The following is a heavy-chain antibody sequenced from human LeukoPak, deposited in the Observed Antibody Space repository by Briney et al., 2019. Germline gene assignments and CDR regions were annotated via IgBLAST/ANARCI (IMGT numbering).Heavy chain of an antibody. D-gene: IGHD3-10*01. CDR2: ISGSGGST. Sequence: GGSLRLSCAASGFTFSSYAMSWVRQAPGKGLEWVSAISGSGGSTYYADSVKGRFTISRDNSKNTLFLQMDSLRAEDTAVYYCAKGVVQGSGLFDYWGQGTLVTVSS. J-gene: IGHJ4*02. CDR1: GFTFSSYA. V-gene: IGHV3-23*01. CDR3: AKGVVQGSGLFDY.